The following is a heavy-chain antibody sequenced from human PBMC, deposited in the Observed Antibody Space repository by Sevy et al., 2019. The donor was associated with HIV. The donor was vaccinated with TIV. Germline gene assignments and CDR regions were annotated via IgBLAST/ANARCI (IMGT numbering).Heavy chain of an antibody. CDR3: AVITIFGVVTYNWFDP. D-gene: IGHD3-3*01. Sequence: SETLSLTCTVSGGSISSSSYYWGWIRQPPGKGLEWIGSIYYSGSTYYNPSLKSRVTISVDTSKNQVSLKLSSVTAADTAVYYCAVITIFGVVTYNWFDPWGQGTRVTVSS. J-gene: IGHJ5*02. CDR2: IYYSGST. CDR1: GGSISSSSYY. V-gene: IGHV4-39*01.